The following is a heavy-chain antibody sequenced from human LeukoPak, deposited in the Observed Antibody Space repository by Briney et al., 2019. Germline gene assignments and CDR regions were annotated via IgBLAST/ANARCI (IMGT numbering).Heavy chain of an antibody. Sequence: GGSLRLSCAASGLTFNRYWMSWVGPAPGKELQWVAYIKQDGSAKYYVDSVKGRFTIARDNAKISLYLQMNSLRAEDTAVCYCARGEASGDDYGAFDYWGQGTLVTVSS. J-gene: IGHJ4*02. CDR3: ARGEASGDDYGAFDY. CDR2: IKQDGSAK. CDR1: GLTFNRYW. D-gene: IGHD5-12*01. V-gene: IGHV3-7*01.